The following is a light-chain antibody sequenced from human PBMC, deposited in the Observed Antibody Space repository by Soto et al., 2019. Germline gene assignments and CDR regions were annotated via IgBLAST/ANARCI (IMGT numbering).Light chain of an antibody. CDR2: GAS. CDR3: QQYGTSPWT. V-gene: IGKV3-20*01. J-gene: IGKJ1*01. Sequence: EIVLTQSPGTLSLSPRERASLSCRASESVSRNYVAWYQQKPGQAPRLLIYGASSRATGIPDRFSGSGSGTDFTLTISRLEPEDLAVYFCQQYGTSPWTFGQGTKVGIK. CDR1: ESVSRNY.